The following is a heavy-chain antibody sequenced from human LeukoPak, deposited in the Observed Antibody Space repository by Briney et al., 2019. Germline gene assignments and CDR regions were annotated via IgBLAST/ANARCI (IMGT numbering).Heavy chain of an antibody. CDR3: ARGRYYDYVWGSYRPEMGSFDY. Sequence: SETLSLTCTVSGGSISSYYWSWIRQPPGKGLEWIGYIYYSGSTNYNPSLKSRVTISVDTSKNQFSLKLSSVTAADTAVYYCARGRYYDYVWGSYRPEMGSFDYWGQGTLVTVSS. CDR1: GGSISSYY. D-gene: IGHD3-16*02. J-gene: IGHJ4*02. V-gene: IGHV4-59*12. CDR2: IYYSGST.